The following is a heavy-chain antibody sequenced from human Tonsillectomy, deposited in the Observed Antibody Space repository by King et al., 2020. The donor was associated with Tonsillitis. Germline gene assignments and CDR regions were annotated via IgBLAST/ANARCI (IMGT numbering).Heavy chain of an antibody. CDR1: GFSFFEYS. CDR2: ISSSGSHI. Sequence: VKLVESGGGLVKPGGSLRLSCAASGFSFFEYSMNWVRQAPGKGLEWVSSISSSGSHIYYADSLKGRFTISRDNTKNSLFLQINSLSAEDTAVYYCAARSSSSVSESFYMDVWGKGTTVTVSS. D-gene: IGHD6-6*01. V-gene: IGHV3-21*01. J-gene: IGHJ6*03. CDR3: AARSSSSVSESFYMDV.